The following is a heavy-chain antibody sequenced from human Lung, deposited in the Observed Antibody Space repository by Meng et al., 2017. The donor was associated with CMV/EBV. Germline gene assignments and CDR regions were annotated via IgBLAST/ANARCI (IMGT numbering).Heavy chain of an antibody. CDR1: GFTVSSNS. V-gene: IGHV3-53*01. D-gene: IGHD5-18*01. CDR2: IYSGGGT. CDR3: ARVLTALDYYGMDV. J-gene: IGHJ6*01. Sequence: GGSLRLXCAAPGFTVSSNSMNWVRQAPGKGLEWDSLIYSGGGTYYADSVKGRFTLSRDNFKNTLYLQMNSIGAEDTAEYYCARVLTALDYYGMDVWGQGTTVTVSS.